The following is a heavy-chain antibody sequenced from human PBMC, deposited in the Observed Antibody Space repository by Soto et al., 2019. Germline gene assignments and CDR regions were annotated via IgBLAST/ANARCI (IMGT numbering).Heavy chain of an antibody. CDR2: ISSSGSTI. D-gene: IGHD3-3*01. J-gene: IGHJ6*03. V-gene: IGHV3-11*01. CDR1: GFTFSDYY. CDR3: AKEDFWRGPYSREF. Sequence: GWSLRLSCAASGFTFSDYYMSWIRQAPGKGLEWVSYISSSGSTIYYADSVKGRFTISRDNAKNPLYLQMNSLRAEDTAVYYCAKEDFWRGPYSREFWGKGTTVTVS.